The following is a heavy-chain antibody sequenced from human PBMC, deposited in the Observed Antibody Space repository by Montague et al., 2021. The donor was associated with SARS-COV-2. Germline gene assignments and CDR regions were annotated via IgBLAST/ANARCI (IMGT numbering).Heavy chain of an antibody. CDR3: ACVRSRVLGVTVCYGMDV. J-gene: IGHJ6*02. CDR1: GGSFSGYY. CDR2: ISHSGRT. D-gene: IGHD1-26*01. V-gene: IGHV4-34*01. Sequence: SETLSLTCAVYGGSFSGYYWSWIRQPPGDGLEWIGEISHSGRTSNNPSLKSRVTISVDTSKNQFSLKLSSVTAADTAVYYCACVRSRVLGVTVCYGMDVWGQGTTVTVSS.